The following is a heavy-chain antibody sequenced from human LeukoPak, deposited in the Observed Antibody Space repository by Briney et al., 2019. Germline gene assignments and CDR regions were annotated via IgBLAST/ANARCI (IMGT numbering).Heavy chain of an antibody. CDR3: ARDVRSGFLEWLSYYGMDV. J-gene: IGHJ6*02. Sequence: PSQTLSLTCTVSGGSISSGSYYWSWIRQPAGKGLEWIGRIYTSGSTNYNPSLKGRVTISVDTSKNQFSLKPSSVTAADTAVYYCARDVRSGFLEWLSYYGMDVWGQGTTVTVSS. CDR2: IYTSGST. V-gene: IGHV4-61*02. D-gene: IGHD3-3*01. CDR1: GGSISSGSYY.